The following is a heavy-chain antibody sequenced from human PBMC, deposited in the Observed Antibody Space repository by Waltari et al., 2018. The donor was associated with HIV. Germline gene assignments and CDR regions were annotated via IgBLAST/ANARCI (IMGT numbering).Heavy chain of an antibody. V-gene: IGHV1-69*06. J-gene: IGHJ4*02. CDR1: GGTFSSYA. CDR2: IIPIFGTA. CDR3: ARGPKTELWPKYYFDY. D-gene: IGHD5-18*01. Sequence: QVQLVQSGAEVKKPGSSVKVSCKASGGTFSSYAISWVRQDPGQGLEWMGWIIPIFGTANYAQKFQVRVTITADKSTSTAYMELSSLRSEDTAVYYCARGPKTELWPKYYFDYWGQGTLVTVSS.